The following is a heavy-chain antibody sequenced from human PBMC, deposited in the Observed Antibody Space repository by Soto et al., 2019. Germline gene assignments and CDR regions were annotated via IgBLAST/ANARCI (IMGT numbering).Heavy chain of an antibody. CDR1: GYSLATYW. CDR2: IDPSDSYI. V-gene: IGHV5-10-1*01. CDR3: ARLGDCSGGSCFSRYYYHGMDV. J-gene: IGHJ6*02. D-gene: IGHD2-15*01. Sequence: GESLKISCKSSGYSLATYWITWVRQMPGKGLEWMGRIDPSDSYINYSPSFQGRVTISADKSLNTAYLQWSSLEASDTAMYYCARLGDCSGGSCFSRYYYHGMDVWGHGTTVTVSS.